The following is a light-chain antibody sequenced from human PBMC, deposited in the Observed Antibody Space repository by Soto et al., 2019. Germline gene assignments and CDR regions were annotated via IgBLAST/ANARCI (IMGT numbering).Light chain of an antibody. V-gene: IGKV3-15*01. J-gene: IGKJ2*02. Sequence: EIVMTQSPATLSVSPGERATLSCRASQSVSSNLAWYQQKPGQAPRLLIYGASTRATGIPARISGSGSGTEFTLTISSLQSEDFAVYYCQQYNNWPPGTFGQGTKLEIQ. CDR1: QSVSSN. CDR3: QQYNNWPPGT. CDR2: GAS.